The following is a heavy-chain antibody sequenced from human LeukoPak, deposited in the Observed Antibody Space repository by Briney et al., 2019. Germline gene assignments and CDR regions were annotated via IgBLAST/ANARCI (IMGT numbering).Heavy chain of an antibody. V-gene: IGHV1-2*02. CDR3: ARSRMVEWLLYGPNYGMDV. J-gene: IGHJ6*02. CDR1: GYTFTGYY. Sequence: GASVKVSCKASGYTFTGYYMHWVRQAPGQGLEWMGWINPNSGGTNYAQKFQGRVTMTRDTSISTAYMELSRLRSDDTAVYYCARSRMVEWLLYGPNYGMDVWGQGTTVTVSS. D-gene: IGHD3-3*01. CDR2: INPNSGGT.